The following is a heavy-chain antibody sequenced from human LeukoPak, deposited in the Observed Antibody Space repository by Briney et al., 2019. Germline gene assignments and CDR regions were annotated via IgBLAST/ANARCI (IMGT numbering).Heavy chain of an antibody. D-gene: IGHD1-26*01. CDR2: ISGSGTNT. CDR1: GFTFSSYA. Sequence: GGSLRLSCAASGFTFSSYAMTWVRQAPGKGLEWVSAISGSGTNTYYADSVKGRFTISRDNSKNTLYLQMNSLRAEDTAVYYCAKRDSGSHYVDYWGQGTLVTVSS. CDR3: AKRDSGSHYVDY. V-gene: IGHV3-23*01. J-gene: IGHJ4*02.